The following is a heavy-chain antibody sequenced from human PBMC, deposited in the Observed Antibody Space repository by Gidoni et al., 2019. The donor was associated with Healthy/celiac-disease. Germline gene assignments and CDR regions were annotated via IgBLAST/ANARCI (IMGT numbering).Heavy chain of an antibody. J-gene: IGHJ3*02. D-gene: IGHD1-26*01. Sequence: DPGKGLEWVSYISSSGSTIYYADSVKGRFTISRDNAKNSLYLQMNSLRAEDTAVYYCAREGMGGGYYSDAFDIWGQGTMVTVSS. CDR2: ISSSGSTI. V-gene: IGHV3-11*01. CDR3: AREGMGGGYYSDAFDI.